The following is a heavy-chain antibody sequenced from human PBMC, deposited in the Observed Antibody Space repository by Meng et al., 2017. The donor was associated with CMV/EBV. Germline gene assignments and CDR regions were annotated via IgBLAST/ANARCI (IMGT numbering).Heavy chain of an antibody. J-gene: IGHJ4*02. D-gene: IGHD2-15*01. Sequence: QVQVNEWGGGLLKASETLSLTCAVYGGSFSGYYWSWIRQPPGKGLEWIGEINHSGSTNYNPSLKSRVTISVDTSKNQFSLKLSSVTAADTAVYYCARPKGGSLLRAPFDYWGQGTLVTVSS. CDR3: ARPKGGSLLRAPFDY. CDR1: GGSFSGYY. V-gene: IGHV4-34*01. CDR2: INHSGST.